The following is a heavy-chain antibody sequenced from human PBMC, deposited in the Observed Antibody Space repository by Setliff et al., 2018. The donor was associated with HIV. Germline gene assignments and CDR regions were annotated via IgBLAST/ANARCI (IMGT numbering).Heavy chain of an antibody. CDR1: GYTFTSYG. D-gene: IGHD6-19*01. CDR3: ARGGVAVGDMTPSDY. Sequence: GASVKVSCKASGYTFTSYGITWVRQAPGQGLEWLGWISTYNGNTNYAQKFQGRVTMTTDTSTSTAYMDLRSLRSDDTAVYYCARGGVAVGDMTPSDYWGQGTLVTLSS. V-gene: IGHV1-18*01. CDR2: ISTYNGNT. J-gene: IGHJ4*02.